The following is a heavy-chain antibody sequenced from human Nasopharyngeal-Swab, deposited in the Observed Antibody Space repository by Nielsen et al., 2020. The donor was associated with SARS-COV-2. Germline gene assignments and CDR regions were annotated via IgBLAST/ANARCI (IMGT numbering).Heavy chain of an antibody. Sequence: ASVKVSCTASGFMLNKNFGISWARQAPGQGPEWMGWINSYNDDTDYGQKFQGRLTMTIDTSRNTADMELRSLRSDDTAVYFCARKASAPGFSFYYYMDVWGKGTTVTVSS. CDR2: INSYNDDT. V-gene: IGHV1-18*01. D-gene: IGHD1-14*01. CDR3: ARKASAPGFSFYYYMDV. J-gene: IGHJ6*03. CDR1: GFMLNKNFG.